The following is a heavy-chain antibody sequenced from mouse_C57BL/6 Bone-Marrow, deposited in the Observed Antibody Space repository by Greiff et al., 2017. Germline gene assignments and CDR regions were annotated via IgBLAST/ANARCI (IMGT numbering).Heavy chain of an antibody. D-gene: IGHD1-1*01. J-gene: IGHJ1*03. V-gene: IGHV1-81*01. CDR2: IYPRSGHT. CDR3: ARLYYDGRDWYFDV. Sequence: QVQLKQSGAELARPGASVKLSCKASGYTFTSYGISWVKQRTGQGLEWIGEIYPRSGHTYYNEKFKGKATLTADKSSSTAYMELRSLTSEDSAVYFCARLYYDGRDWYFDVWGTGTTVTVSS. CDR1: GYTFTSYG.